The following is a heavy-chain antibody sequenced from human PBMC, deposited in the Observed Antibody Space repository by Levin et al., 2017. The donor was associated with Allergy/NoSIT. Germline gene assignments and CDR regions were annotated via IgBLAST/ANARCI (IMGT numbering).Heavy chain of an antibody. CDR2: ISYDGNNK. D-gene: IGHD3-16*01. CDR3: ARDGGGPFDY. CDR1: GFIFSSYA. J-gene: IGHJ4*02. V-gene: IGHV3-30*04. Sequence: QAGGSLRLSCAASGFIFSSYAMHWVRQAPGKGLEWVAVISYDGNNKYYADSVKGRFTISRDNSKNTLYLQMNSLRAEDTTVYYCARDGGGPFDYWGQGTLVTVSS.